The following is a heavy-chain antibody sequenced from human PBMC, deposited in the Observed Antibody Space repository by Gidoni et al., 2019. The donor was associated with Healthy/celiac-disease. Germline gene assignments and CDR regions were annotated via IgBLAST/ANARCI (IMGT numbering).Heavy chain of an antibody. J-gene: IGHJ6*03. CDR2: ISYDGSNK. Sequence: QVQLVESGGGVVRPGRSLRLSCAPSAFTFRTYGMHWVRQAPGKGLEWVAVISYDGSNKYYADSVKGRFTISRDNSKNTLYLQMNSLRAEDTAVYYCAKDRRLHAFYYYYMDVWGKGTTVTVSS. CDR3: AKDRRLHAFYYYYMDV. D-gene: IGHD4-4*01. CDR1: AFTFRTYG. V-gene: IGHV3-30*18.